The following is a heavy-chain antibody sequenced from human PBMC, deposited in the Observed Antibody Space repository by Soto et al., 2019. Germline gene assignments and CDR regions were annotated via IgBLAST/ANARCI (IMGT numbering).Heavy chain of an antibody. Sequence: PSETLSLTCAVSGGSVTTGNWWGWVRQPPGRVLEWIGEVFHTGSTSYNPSLKSRVTLSVDKSKNQFSLKLSSVTAADTAVYYCVRLYCRGGACTYYDYYSMDVWGQGTTVTVSS. V-gene: IGHV4-4*02. CDR2: VFHTGST. CDR3: VRLYCRGGACTYYDYYSMDV. J-gene: IGHJ6*02. D-gene: IGHD2-15*01. CDR1: GGSVTTGNW.